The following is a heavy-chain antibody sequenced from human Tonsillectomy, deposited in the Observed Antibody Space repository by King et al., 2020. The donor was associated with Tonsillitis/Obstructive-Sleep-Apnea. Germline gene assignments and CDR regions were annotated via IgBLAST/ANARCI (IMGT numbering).Heavy chain of an antibody. Sequence: VQLVESGGGVVRPGGSLRLSCAASGFTFDDYGMSWVRQAPGKGLEWVSGINWNGGSTGYADSVKGRFTISRDNAKNSLYLQMNSLRAEDTALYYCAGVLARDYDFWSGYHNHYYYMDVWGKGTTVTVSS. J-gene: IGHJ6*03. D-gene: IGHD3-3*01. V-gene: IGHV3-20*04. CDR1: GFTFDDYG. CDR3: AGVLARDYDFWSGYHNHYYYMDV. CDR2: INWNGGST.